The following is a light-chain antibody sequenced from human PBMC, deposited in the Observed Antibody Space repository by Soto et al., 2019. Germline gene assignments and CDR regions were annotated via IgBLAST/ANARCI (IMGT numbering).Light chain of an antibody. CDR2: EVS. J-gene: IGLJ1*01. CDR1: SSDVGDYNY. CDR3: SSYKSSSSPFV. V-gene: IGLV2-14*01. Sequence: QSALTQPASVSGSPGQSITISCTGTSSDVGDYNYVSWYQQHPGKAPKFLIYEVSNRPSGVSNRFSGSKSGNTASLTISGLQAEDEADYYCSSYKSSSSPFVFGTGTKVTVL.